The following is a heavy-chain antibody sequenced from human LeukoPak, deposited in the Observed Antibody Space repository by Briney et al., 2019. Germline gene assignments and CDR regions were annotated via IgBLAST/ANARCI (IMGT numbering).Heavy chain of an antibody. J-gene: IGHJ4*02. CDR2: ISAYNGNT. CDR3: AREPNYVDTATRGLFDY. V-gene: IGHV1-18*01. CDR1: VYTFTSYG. D-gene: IGHD5-18*01. Sequence: ASVKVSCKASVYTFTSYGISWVRQAPGQGLEWLGWISAYNGNTNYAQKLQGRVTMTTDTSTSTAYMELRSLRSDDTAVYYCAREPNYVDTATRGLFDYWGQGTLVTVSS.